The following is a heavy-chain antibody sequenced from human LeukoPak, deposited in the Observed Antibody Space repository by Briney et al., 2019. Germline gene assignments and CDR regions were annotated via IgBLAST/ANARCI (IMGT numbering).Heavy chain of an antibody. CDR2: IIPILGIA. CDR3: ARDTKDGYNPTDY. CDR1: GGTFSSYA. D-gene: IGHD5-24*01. Sequence: SVKVSCKASGGTFSSYAISWVRQAPGQGLEWMGRIIPILGIANYAQKFQGRVTITADKSTSTAYMELSSLRSDDTAVYYCARDTKDGYNPTDYWGQGTLVTVSS. J-gene: IGHJ4*02. V-gene: IGHV1-69*04.